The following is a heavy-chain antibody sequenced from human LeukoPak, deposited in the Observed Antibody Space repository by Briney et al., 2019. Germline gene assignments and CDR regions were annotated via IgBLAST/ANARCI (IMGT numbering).Heavy chain of an antibody. Sequence: SETLSLTCTVSGGSTSSYYWSWIRQPPGKGLEWIGYIYTSGSTNYNPSLKSRVTISVDTSKNRFSLKLSSVTAADTAVYYCARYGDYADYYYYGMDVWGQGTTVTVSS. J-gene: IGHJ6*02. CDR1: GGSTSSYY. CDR2: IYTSGST. CDR3: ARYGDYADYYYYGMDV. D-gene: IGHD4-17*01. V-gene: IGHV4-4*09.